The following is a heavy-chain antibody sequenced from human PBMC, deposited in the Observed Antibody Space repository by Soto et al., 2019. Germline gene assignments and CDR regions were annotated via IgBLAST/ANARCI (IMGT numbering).Heavy chain of an antibody. CDR1: GGTFSSYA. CDR3: ASPMRYSSGWSFDY. D-gene: IGHD6-19*01. CDR2: IIPIFGTA. V-gene: IGHV1-69*13. Sequence: ASVKVSCKASGGTFSSYAISWVRQAPGQGLEWMGGIIPIFGTANYAQKFQGRVTITADESTSTAYMELSSLRSEDTAVYYCASPMRYSSGWSFDYWGQGTLVTVSS. J-gene: IGHJ4*02.